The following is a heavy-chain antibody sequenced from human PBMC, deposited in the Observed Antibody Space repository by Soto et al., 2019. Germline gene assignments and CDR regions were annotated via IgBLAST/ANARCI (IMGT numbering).Heavy chain of an antibody. CDR1: GGSISSYY. CDR2: IYSSGST. D-gene: IGHD5-18*01. Sequence: SETLSLTCTVSGGSISSYYWSWIRQPPGKGLEWIGYIYSSGSTNYNPSLKSRVTISVDTSKNQFSLKLNSVTAADTTVYYCARLPKYSYGRVHPLYYFDYWSQGTLVTVSS. V-gene: IGHV4-59*01. CDR3: ARLPKYSYGRVHPLYYFDY. J-gene: IGHJ4*02.